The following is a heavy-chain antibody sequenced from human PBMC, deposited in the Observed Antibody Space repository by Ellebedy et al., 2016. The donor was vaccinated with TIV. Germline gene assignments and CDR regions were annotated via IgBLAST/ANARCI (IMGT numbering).Heavy chain of an antibody. CDR2: IRSRANNYAT. Sequence: GESLKISCAASGFTFSASAMHWVRKASGKGLEWVGRIRSRANNYATAYAASVKGRFTISRDDSKNTAYLQMNSLKTEDTAVYYCVHIVVVTATGYWGQGTLVTVSS. CDR1: GFTFSASA. V-gene: IGHV3-73*01. CDR3: VHIVVVTATGY. D-gene: IGHD2-21*02. J-gene: IGHJ4*02.